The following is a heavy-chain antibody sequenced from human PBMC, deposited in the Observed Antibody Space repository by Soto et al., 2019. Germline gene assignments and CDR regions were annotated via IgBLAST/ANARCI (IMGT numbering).Heavy chain of an antibody. CDR3: ARDNESRWFDI. V-gene: IGHV3-21*01. J-gene: IGHJ3*02. CDR2: ISSSSSYI. D-gene: IGHD1-1*01. Sequence: EVQLVESGGGLVKPGGSLRLSCAASGFTFSSYSMNWVRQAPGKGLEWVSSISSSSSYIYYADSVKGRFTISRDDAKNSLYLQMNSLRAEDTAVYYCARDNESRWFDIWGQGTMVTVSS. CDR1: GFTFSSYS.